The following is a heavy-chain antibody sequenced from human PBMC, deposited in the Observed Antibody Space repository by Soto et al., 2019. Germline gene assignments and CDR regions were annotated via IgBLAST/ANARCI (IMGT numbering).Heavy chain of an antibody. CDR3: AKEGTGSARESDAFDI. V-gene: IGHV3-23*01. CDR1: GFTFSSYA. Sequence: GGSLRLSCAASGFTFSSYAMSWVRQAPGKGLEWVSAISGSGGSTYYADSVKGRFTISRDNSKNTLYLQMNSLRAEDTAVYYCAKEGTGSARESDAFDIWGQGTMVTVSS. J-gene: IGHJ3*02. CDR2: ISGSGGST. D-gene: IGHD1-1*01.